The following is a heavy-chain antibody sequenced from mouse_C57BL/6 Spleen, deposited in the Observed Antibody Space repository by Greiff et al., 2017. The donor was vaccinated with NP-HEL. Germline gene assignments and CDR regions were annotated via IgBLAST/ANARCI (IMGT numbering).Heavy chain of an antibody. Sequence: EVQLQQSGPELVKPGASVKISCKASGYSFTDYNMNWVKQSNGKSLEWIGVINPNYGTTSYNQKFKGKATLTVDQSSSTAYMQLNSLTSEDSAVYDCARGGYYGSSPWFAYWGHGTLVTVSA. CDR2: INPNYGTT. D-gene: IGHD1-1*01. CDR1: GYSFTDYN. J-gene: IGHJ3*01. V-gene: IGHV1-39*01. CDR3: ARGGYYGSSPWFAY.